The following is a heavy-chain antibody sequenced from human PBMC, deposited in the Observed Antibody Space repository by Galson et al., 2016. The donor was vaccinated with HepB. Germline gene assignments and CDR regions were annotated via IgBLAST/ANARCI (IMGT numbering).Heavy chain of an antibody. CDR3: ATDDCWSGYPSIY. V-gene: IGHV3-15*01. Sequence: SLRLSCAASGFTFNSYDMNWVRQVPGKGLEWVGRIKSNLLGGTTDYAAPVKGRFTISRDDSKNTRYLQMHSLKPEDTAVYYCATDDCWSGYPSIYWGQGTLVAVSS. CDR2: IKSNLLGGTT. D-gene: IGHD3-3*01. CDR1: GFTFNSYD. J-gene: IGHJ4*02.